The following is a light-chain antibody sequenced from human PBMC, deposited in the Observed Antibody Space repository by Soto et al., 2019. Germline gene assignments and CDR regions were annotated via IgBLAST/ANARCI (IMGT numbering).Light chain of an antibody. CDR2: AAS. CDR3: QQSYSTPLF. Sequence: DIQMTQSPSSLSASVGDRVTITCRASQSISSYLNWYQQKPGKAPKLLIYAASSLQSGVPSRFSGSGSGTEFTLTISSLQPEDFATYYCQQSYSTPLFFGQGTKLEIK. CDR1: QSISSY. V-gene: IGKV1-39*01. J-gene: IGKJ2*01.